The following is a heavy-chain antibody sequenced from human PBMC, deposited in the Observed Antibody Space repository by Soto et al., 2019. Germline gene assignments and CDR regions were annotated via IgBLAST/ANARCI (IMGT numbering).Heavy chain of an antibody. CDR1: GGSFSGYY. CDR2: INHSGST. V-gene: IGHV4-34*01. Sequence: PSETLSLTCAVYGGSFSGYYWSWIRQPPGKGLEWIGEINHSGSTNYNPSLKSRVTISVDTSKNQFSLKLSSVTSEDTAVYYCAIVGIEYNWNYGYYYGMDFGGQGTTVAVYS. D-gene: IGHD1-7*01. J-gene: IGHJ6*02. CDR3: AIVGIEYNWNYGYYYGMDF.